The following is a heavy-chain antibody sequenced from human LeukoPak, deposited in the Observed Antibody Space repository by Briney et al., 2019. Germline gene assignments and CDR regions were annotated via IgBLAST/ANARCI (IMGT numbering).Heavy chain of an antibody. J-gene: IGHJ4*02. CDR1: GFTFSSYA. Sequence: GGSLRLSCAASGFTFSSYAMSWVRQAPGKGLEWVSAISVSGGSTYYADSVKGRFTISRDNSKNTLYLQMNSLRAEDTAVYYCAKAKLAGGYYFDYWGRGTLVTVSS. CDR2: ISVSGGST. D-gene: IGHD6-19*01. CDR3: AKAKLAGGYYFDY. V-gene: IGHV3-23*01.